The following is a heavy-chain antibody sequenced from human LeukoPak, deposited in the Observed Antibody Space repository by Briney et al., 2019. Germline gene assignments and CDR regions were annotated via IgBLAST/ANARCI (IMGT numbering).Heavy chain of an antibody. V-gene: IGHV1-69*05. Sequence: SVKVSCKASGGTFSSYAISWVRQAPGQGLEWMGGIIPIFGTANYAQKFQGRVTITTDESTSTAYMELSSLRSEDTAVYYCARVSPSSSPGDYYYYMDVWGKGTTVTVSS. J-gene: IGHJ6*03. CDR2: IIPIFGTA. CDR1: GGTFSSYA. D-gene: IGHD6-6*01. CDR3: ARVSPSSSPGDYYYYMDV.